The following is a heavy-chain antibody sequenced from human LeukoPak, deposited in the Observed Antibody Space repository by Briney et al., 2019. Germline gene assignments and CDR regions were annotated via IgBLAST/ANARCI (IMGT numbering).Heavy chain of an antibody. V-gene: IGHV3-74*01. CDR2: INSDGSGT. CDR1: GFTFSSCW. CDR3: AGRSGSYYSLNY. Sequence: GGSLRLSCAAAGFTFSSCWMHWVRQAPGKGLVWVSRINSDGSGTSYADSVKGRFTISRDNAKNTLYLQMNSLRAEDTAVYYCAGRSGSYYSLNYWGQGTLVTVSS. D-gene: IGHD3-10*01. J-gene: IGHJ4*02.